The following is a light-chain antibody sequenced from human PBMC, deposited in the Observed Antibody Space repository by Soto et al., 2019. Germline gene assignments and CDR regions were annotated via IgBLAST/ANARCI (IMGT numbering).Light chain of an antibody. Sequence: QSALTQPASVSGSPGQSITISCTGTSSDVGDNSVSWYQQQPGNTPKPMIYDVSSRPSGVSNRFSASKSGNTASLTISGLQAEEEADYYCSSYTGSSTLVVFGGGTKLTVL. CDR1: SSDVGDNS. CDR3: SSYTGSSTLVV. V-gene: IGLV2-14*01. CDR2: DVS. J-gene: IGLJ2*01.